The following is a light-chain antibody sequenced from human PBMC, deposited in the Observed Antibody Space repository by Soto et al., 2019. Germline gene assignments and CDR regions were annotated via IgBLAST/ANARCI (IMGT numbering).Light chain of an antibody. Sequence: QSVLTQPPSVSGAPGQRVTISCTGRDSNIGAGYDVHWYQQLPGTAPKLLIYGNINRPSGVPDRFSGSKSGTSASLAITGLQAGDEADYYCQSYDSSLSGWVFGGGTQLTVL. CDR2: GNI. V-gene: IGLV1-40*01. J-gene: IGLJ3*02. CDR1: DSNIGAGYD. CDR3: QSYDSSLSGWV.